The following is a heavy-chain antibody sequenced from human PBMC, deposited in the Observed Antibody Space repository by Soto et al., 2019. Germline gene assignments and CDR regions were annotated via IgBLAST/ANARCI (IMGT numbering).Heavy chain of an antibody. CDR3: ARDDYSYYYYGMDV. V-gene: IGHV3-21*01. D-gene: IGHD4-4*01. CDR1: GFTFSSYS. J-gene: IGHJ6*02. CDR2: ISSSSSYI. Sequence: EVQLVESGGGLVKPGGSLRLSCAASGFTFSSYSMNWVRQAPGKGLEWVSSISSSSSYIYYADSVKGRFTISRDNAKNSLYLQMISLRAEDTAVYYCARDDYSYYYYGMDVWGQGTTVTVSS.